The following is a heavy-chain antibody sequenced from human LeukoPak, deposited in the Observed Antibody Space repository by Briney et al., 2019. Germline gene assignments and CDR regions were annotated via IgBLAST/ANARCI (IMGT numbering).Heavy chain of an antibody. Sequence: GGSLRLSCAASGFTFSSYGMHWVRQAPGKGLEWVAFIRYDGSNKYYADSVKGRFTISRDNSKNTLYLQMNSLRAEDTALYYCAKVCGGSCYNAFDIWGQGTMVTVSS. D-gene: IGHD2-15*01. J-gene: IGHJ3*02. CDR3: AKVCGGSCYNAFDI. CDR2: IRYDGSNK. CDR1: GFTFSSYG. V-gene: IGHV3-30*02.